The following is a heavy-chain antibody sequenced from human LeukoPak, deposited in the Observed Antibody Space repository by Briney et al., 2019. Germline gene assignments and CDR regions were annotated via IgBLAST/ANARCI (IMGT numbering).Heavy chain of an antibody. Sequence: PSETLSLTCAVYGGSFSGYYWSWIRQPPGKGLEWIGEIYHGGSTNYNSSLKSRVTISIDTSKNQFSLKLSSVTAADTAVYYCARQGYYDILTGYYYYYYMDVWGKGTTVTVSS. J-gene: IGHJ6*03. V-gene: IGHV4-34*01. CDR2: IYHGGST. CDR3: ARQGYYDILTGYYYYYYMDV. CDR1: GGSFSGYY. D-gene: IGHD3-9*01.